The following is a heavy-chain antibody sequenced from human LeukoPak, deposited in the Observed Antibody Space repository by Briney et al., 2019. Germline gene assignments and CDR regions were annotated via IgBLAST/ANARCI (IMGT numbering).Heavy chain of an antibody. CDR1: GFTFSGYG. D-gene: IGHD6-13*01. V-gene: IGHV3-30*18. J-gene: IGHJ4*02. Sequence: GGSLRLSCAASGFTFSGYGMNWVRQAPGKGLEWVAVISYDGSDKFYADSVKGRFTVSRDNSKNTLYLQMNSLRAEDTAVYYCAKFISSSWRGFDYWGQGTLVTVSS. CDR3: AKFISSSWRGFDY. CDR2: ISYDGSDK.